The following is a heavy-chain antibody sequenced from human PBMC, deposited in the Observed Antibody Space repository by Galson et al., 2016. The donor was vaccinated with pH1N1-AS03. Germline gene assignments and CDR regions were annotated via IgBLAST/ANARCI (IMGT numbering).Heavy chain of an antibody. D-gene: IGHD3-10*01. Sequence: LRLSCAAPGFTFSRSAMSWVRQVPGKGLEWVSSVNDSGGRTSYANSVKGRFTVSRDNSKNTLSLEMSSLRVEDTAEYYCVAGGSGTDLFDVWGLGTMVIVSS. CDR3: VAGGSGTDLFDV. CDR1: GFTFSRSA. J-gene: IGHJ3*01. CDR2: VNDSGGRT. V-gene: IGHV3-23*01.